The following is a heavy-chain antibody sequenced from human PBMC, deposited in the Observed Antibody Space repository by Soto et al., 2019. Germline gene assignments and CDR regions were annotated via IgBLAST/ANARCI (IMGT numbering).Heavy chain of an antibody. CDR3: AREIPDRFGDWFDP. V-gene: IGHV4-34*01. Sequence: SETLSLTCAVCGGSFSGYYWSWIRQPPGKRLEWIGEINHSGSTNYNPSLKSRVTISVDTSKNQSSLKLSSVTAADTAVYSSAREIPDRFGDWFDPWRRGTMVTV. CDR1: GGSFSGYY. D-gene: IGHD3-3*01. CDR2: INHSGST. J-gene: IGHJ5*02.